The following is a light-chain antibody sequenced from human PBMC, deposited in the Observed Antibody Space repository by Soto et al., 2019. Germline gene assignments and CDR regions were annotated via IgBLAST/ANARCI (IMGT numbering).Light chain of an antibody. CDR1: QSIHTS. V-gene: IGKV3-20*01. CDR2: DST. Sequence: PGERATLSCRASQSIHTSLAWYQQKPGQPPRLVVYDSTLRANGVPDRFGGSRSGTEFTLTITRLEPEDFAVYYCQQYGGSVPWTFGQGTKVDIK. J-gene: IGKJ1*01. CDR3: QQYGGSVPWT.